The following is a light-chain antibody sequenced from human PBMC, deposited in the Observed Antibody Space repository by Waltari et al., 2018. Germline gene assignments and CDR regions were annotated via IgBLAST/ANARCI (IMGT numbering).Light chain of an antibody. V-gene: IGLV1-51*01. Sequence: SVLTQPPSVSAAPGQKVTISCSGGSSYIGNNYVSWYQQVPGTAPKLLIYYTNERPSGIPDRSSGSKSGTSATLGITGLQTGDEADYYCATWDSSLSAVLFGGGTRLTVL. CDR3: ATWDSSLSAVL. CDR2: YTN. CDR1: SSYIGNNY. J-gene: IGLJ2*01.